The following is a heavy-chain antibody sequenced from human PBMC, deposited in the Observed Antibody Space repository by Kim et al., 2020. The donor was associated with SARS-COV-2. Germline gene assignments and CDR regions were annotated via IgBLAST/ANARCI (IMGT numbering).Heavy chain of an antibody. CDR2: INTNTGNP. Sequence: ASVKVSCKASGYTFTSYAMNWVRQAPGQGLEWMGWINTNTGNPTYAQGFTGRFVFSLDTSVSTAYLQISSLKAEDTAVYYCARDGSWNTLYYFDYWGQGTLVTVSS. V-gene: IGHV7-4-1*02. CDR1: GYTFTSYA. CDR3: ARDGSWNTLYYFDY. J-gene: IGHJ4*02. D-gene: IGHD6-13*01.